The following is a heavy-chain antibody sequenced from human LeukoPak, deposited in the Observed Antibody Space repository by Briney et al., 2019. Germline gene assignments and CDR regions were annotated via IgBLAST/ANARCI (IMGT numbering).Heavy chain of an antibody. Sequence: GRSLRLSCAASGFTFSSYGMHWVRQAPGKGLEWVAVISYDGSNNYYADSVKGRFTISRDNSKNTLFLQMNSLRAEDTAVYYCAKVGLTVTTILDYFDYWGQGTLVTVSS. D-gene: IGHD4-11*01. J-gene: IGHJ4*02. CDR1: GFTFSSYG. CDR2: ISYDGSNN. CDR3: AKVGLTVTTILDYFDY. V-gene: IGHV3-30*18.